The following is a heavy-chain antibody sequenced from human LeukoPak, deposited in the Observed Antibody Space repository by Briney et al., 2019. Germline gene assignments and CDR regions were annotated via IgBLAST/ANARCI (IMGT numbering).Heavy chain of an antibody. CDR3: AKPGRGGLYGGGFQH. J-gene: IGHJ1*01. V-gene: IGHV3-23*01. Sequence: PGGSLRLSCAASGFTFSSYGMHWVRQAPGKGLEWVSAISGSGGSTFYAESVKGRFTISRDNSKNTLYLQMNSLRAEDMALYYCAKPGRGGLYGGGFQHWGQGTPVTVSS. CDR2: ISGSGGST. D-gene: IGHD2-8*01. CDR1: GFTFSSYG.